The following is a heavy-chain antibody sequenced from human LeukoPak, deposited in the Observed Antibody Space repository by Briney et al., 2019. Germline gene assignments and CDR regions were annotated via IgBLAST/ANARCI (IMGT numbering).Heavy chain of an antibody. V-gene: IGHV3-7*03. D-gene: IGHD5-24*01. CDR1: EFTFSDYW. CDR2: IREDGSEK. CDR3: AKDCGWLHFCS. J-gene: IGHJ5*02. Sequence: GGSLRLSCATSEFTFSDYWMSWVRQAPGKGLEWVANIREDGSEKYYVGSVKGRFIISRDNAKRSLYLQINTLRAEDTAIYYCAKDCGWLHFCSWGQGTLVTVSS.